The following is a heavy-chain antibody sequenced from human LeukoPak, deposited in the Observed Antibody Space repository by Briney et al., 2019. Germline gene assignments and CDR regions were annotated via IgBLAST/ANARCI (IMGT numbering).Heavy chain of an antibody. CDR3: ARGSGTNWFDP. J-gene: IGHJ5*02. V-gene: IGHV4-4*07. CDR1: GGSISSYY. Sequence: SETLSLTCTVSGGSISSYYWSWIRQPAGKGLEWIGRIYNSGSTTYNPPLKSRVTMSVDTSKNQFSLKLSSVTAADTAVYYCARGSGTNWFDPWGQGTLVTVSS. D-gene: IGHD3-10*01. CDR2: IYNSGST.